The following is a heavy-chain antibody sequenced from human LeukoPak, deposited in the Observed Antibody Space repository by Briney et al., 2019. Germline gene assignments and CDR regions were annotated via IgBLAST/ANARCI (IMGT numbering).Heavy chain of an antibody. CDR3: ARDFWSGYTGYYYGMDV. D-gene: IGHD3-3*01. CDR2: ISYDGSNK. J-gene: IGHJ6*02. V-gene: IGHV3-30-3*01. CDR1: GFTFSSYA. Sequence: GRSLRLSCAASGFTFSSYAMHWVRQAPGKGLEWVAVISYDGSNKYYADSVKGRFTISRDNAKNSLYLQMNSLRDEDTAVYYCARDFWSGYTGYYYGMDVWGQGTTVTVSS.